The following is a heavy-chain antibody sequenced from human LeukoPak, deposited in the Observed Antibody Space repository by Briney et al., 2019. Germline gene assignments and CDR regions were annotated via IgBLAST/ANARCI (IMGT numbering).Heavy chain of an antibody. D-gene: IGHD6-13*01. CDR3: AKILSAAGTDY. CDR2: INDGGGGT. CDR1: GFTFSTFA. J-gene: IGHJ4*02. V-gene: IGHV3-23*01. Sequence: GGSLGLSCAASGFTFSTFAISWVRQAPGKGLECVSIINDGGGGTYYADSVKGRFTISRDNSKNTLYLQMNSLRVEDTAMYYCAKILSAAGTDYWGQGALVTVSS.